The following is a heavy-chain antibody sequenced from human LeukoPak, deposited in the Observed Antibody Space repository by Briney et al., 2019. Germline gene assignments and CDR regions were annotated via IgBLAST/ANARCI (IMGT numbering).Heavy chain of an antibody. CDR2: ISYDVSNK. Sequence: GRSLRLSCAASGFTFSSYAMHWVRQAAGKGLEWVAVISYDVSNKYYADSVKGRFTISRDNSKNTLYLQMNSLRAEDTAVYYCARSFGIVVVNDAFDIWGQGTMVTVSS. CDR1: GFTFSSYA. CDR3: ARSFGIVVVNDAFDI. J-gene: IGHJ3*02. V-gene: IGHV3-30-3*01. D-gene: IGHD3-22*01.